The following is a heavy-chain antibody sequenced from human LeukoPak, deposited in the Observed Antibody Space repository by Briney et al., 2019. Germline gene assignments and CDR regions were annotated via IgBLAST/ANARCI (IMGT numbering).Heavy chain of an antibody. Sequence: GASVKVSCKASGYTFTSYGISWVRQAPGLGLEWMGWISAYNGNTNYAQKLQGRVTMTTDTSTSTAYMELRSLRSDDTAVYYCAREGSIYGSGSYPSNYYYYGMDVWGQGTTVTVSS. D-gene: IGHD3-10*01. CDR1: GYTFTSYG. J-gene: IGHJ6*02. V-gene: IGHV1-18*01. CDR3: AREGSIYGSGSYPSNYYYYGMDV. CDR2: ISAYNGNT.